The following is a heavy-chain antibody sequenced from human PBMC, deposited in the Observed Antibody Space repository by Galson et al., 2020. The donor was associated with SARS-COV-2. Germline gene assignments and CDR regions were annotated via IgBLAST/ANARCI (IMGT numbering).Heavy chain of an antibody. J-gene: IGHJ1*01. CDR1: GYTFTGYY. CDR3: ARDRYYYDSSGYQIEYFQH. CDR2: INPNSGGT. D-gene: IGHD3-22*01. Sequence: SVKVSCKASGYTFTGYYMHWVRQAPGQGLEWMGWINPNSGGTNYAQKFQGRVTMTRDTSISTAYVELSRLRSDDTAVYYCARDRYYYDSSGYQIEYFQHWGQGTLVTVSS. V-gene: IGHV1-2*02.